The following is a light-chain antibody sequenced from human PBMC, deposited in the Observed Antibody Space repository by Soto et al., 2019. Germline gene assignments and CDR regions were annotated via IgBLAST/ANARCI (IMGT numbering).Light chain of an antibody. Sequence: DTQMTQSPSTLSASVGDRVTITFRASETISTWLAWYPQKPGQAPKLLIYSSSFFESGLPSRFSGSGSGTDFTLTISSLQPDDLATYYCVQYNDYSSTLGKGTKVQIK. V-gene: IGKV1-5*01. CDR1: ETISTW. CDR2: SSS. CDR3: VQYNDYSST. J-gene: IGKJ1*01.